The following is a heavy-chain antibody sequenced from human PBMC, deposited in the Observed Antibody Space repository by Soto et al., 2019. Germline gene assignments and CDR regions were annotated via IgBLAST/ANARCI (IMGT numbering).Heavy chain of an antibody. CDR1: GCTFSSYG. J-gene: IGHJ5*02. CDR2: ISYDGSTK. D-gene: IGHD2-21*01. CDR3: AKDALLEAYCSGRFCFSNSPDYDH. Sequence: PGGSLRLSCAAAGCTFSSYGMNWVRQAPGMGLEWVAVISYDGSTKYYADSVKGRFTISRDNSKNTLYLQMNSLRAEDTAVYYCAKDALLEAYCSGRFCFSNSPDYDHWGQGTQVTVSS. V-gene: IGHV3-30*18.